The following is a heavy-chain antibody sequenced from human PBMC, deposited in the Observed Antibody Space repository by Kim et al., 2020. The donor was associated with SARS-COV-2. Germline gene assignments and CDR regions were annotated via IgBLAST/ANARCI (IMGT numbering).Heavy chain of an antibody. CDR1: GFTFSSYW. CDR2: INSDGSST. D-gene: IGHD4-17*01. Sequence: GGSLRLSCAASGFTFSSYWMHWVRQAPGKGLVWVSRINSDGSSTSYADSVKGRFTISRDNAKNTLYLQMNSLRAEDTAVYYCASPSPGPCCKDYGDYGDYYYYGMDVWGQGTTVTVSS. CDR3: ASPSPGPCCKDYGDYGDYYYYGMDV. J-gene: IGHJ6*02. V-gene: IGHV3-74*01.